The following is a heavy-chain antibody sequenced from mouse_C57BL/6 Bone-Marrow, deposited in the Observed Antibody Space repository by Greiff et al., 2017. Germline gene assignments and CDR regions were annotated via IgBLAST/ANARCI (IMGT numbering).Heavy chain of an antibody. CDR3: ARKGTTVVDFDY. CDR1: GYTFTSYW. J-gene: IGHJ2*01. V-gene: IGHV1-50*01. CDR2: IDPSDSYT. Sequence: QVQLQQPGAELVKPGASVKLSCKASGYTFTSYWMQWVKQRPGQGLEWIGEIDPSDSYTNSKQKFKGKATLTVDTSSSTAYMQLSSLTSEDSAVYYCARKGTTVVDFDYWGQGTTLTVSS. D-gene: IGHD1-1*01.